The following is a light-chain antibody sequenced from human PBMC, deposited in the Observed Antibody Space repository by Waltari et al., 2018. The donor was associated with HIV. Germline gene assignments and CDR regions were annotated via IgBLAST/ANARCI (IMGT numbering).Light chain of an antibody. J-gene: IGKJ3*01. CDR2: GAS. CDR1: QSVSSSY. V-gene: IGKV3-20*01. Sequence: EIVLTQSPGTLSLSPGERATLSCRASQSVSSSYLAWYQQKPGQAPRLLIYGASSRATGIPDRFSGSGSGTDFTLTISRLEPEDFAVYYCQQYGNSPQFGPGTKMDIK. CDR3: QQYGNSPQ.